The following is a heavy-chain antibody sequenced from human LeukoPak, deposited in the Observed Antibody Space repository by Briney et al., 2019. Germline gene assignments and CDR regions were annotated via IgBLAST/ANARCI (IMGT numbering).Heavy chain of an antibody. Sequence: GGSLRVYCAASGFSFSTYGMHWVRQAPGKGLEWVAVIWNDGSNKYYEDSVKGRFTISRDNLKNTLYLQMNSLRAEDTAVYYCARASYCSSTSCYRFDYWGQGTLVTVSS. CDR3: ARASYCSSTSCYRFDY. CDR1: GFSFSTYG. J-gene: IGHJ4*02. V-gene: IGHV3-33*01. CDR2: IWNDGSNK. D-gene: IGHD2-2*01.